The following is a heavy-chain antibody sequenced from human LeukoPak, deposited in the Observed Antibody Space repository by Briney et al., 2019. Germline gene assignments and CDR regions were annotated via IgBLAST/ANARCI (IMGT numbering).Heavy chain of an antibody. CDR3: ASGSSLDGSSGWPTHYY. D-gene: IGHD6-19*01. CDR1: GSTFTGCY. CDR2: MNPNSGGT. V-gene: IGHV1-2*02. Sequence: GASVKLPCKASGSTFTGCYMHWVRQAPGQGLGWRGWMNPNSGGTHYAQKFQGRVTMTSDTSISTAYMELSSLRFDDTALYYCASGSSLDGSSGWPTHYYWGQGVLVTVSS. J-gene: IGHJ4*02.